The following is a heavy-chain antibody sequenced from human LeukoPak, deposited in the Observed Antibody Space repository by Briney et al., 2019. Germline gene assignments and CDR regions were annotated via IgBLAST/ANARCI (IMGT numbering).Heavy chain of an antibody. J-gene: IGHJ4*02. Sequence: PGRSLRLSCSASGFTFSDYGMHWVRQAPGKGLEWVAVISYDGSDKHFAGSVKGRFTISRDNSNNTLYMQMNSLRAEDTAVYYCAREEHWGQGTLVTVSS. CDR3: AREEH. CDR2: ISYDGSDK. V-gene: IGHV3-30*03. CDR1: GFTFSDYG.